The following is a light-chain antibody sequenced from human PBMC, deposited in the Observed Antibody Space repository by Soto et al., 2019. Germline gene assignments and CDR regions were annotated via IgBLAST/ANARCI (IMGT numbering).Light chain of an antibody. J-gene: IGLJ1*01. CDR2: GNR. CDR1: SSNLGAGYD. V-gene: IGLV1-40*01. Sequence: QTVVTQPPSVSGAPGQRVTLSCTGNSSNLGAGYDVHWYQQLPGAAPKLVIFGNRNRPSGVPERFSGSKSGTSASLAITGLQAEDEADYYCSSYTTNSTPYVFGTGTKLTVL. CDR3: SSYTTNSTPYV.